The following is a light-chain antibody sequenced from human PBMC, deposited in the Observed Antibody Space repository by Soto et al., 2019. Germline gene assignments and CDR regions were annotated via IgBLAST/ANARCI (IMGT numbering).Light chain of an antibody. CDR3: QRTNSFPPYT. CDR1: QSITSY. V-gene: IGKV1-39*01. Sequence: QSPSSLSASVGDRVTITCRASQSITSYLNWYQQKPGKAPNLLIYAASSLQSGVPSRFRGSGSGTDFTLTITGLQPEDFATYFCQRTNSFPPYTFGQGTKVDIK. J-gene: IGKJ2*01. CDR2: AAS.